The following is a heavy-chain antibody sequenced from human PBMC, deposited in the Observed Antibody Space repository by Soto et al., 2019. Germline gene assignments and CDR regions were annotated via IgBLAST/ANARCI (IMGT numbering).Heavy chain of an antibody. D-gene: IGHD6-13*01. Sequence: GESLKISCKGSGYSFTSYWNGWVRQMPGKGLEWMGIIYPGDSDTRYSPSFQGQVTISADKSISTAYLQWSSLKASDTAMYYCARTSAAGKYYYGMDVWGQGTTVTDFS. CDR1: GYSFTSYW. V-gene: IGHV5-51*01. CDR2: IYPGDSDT. J-gene: IGHJ6*02. CDR3: ARTSAAGKYYYGMDV.